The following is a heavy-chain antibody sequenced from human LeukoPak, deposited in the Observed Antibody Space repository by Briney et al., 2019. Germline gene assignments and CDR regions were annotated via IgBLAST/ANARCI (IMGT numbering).Heavy chain of an antibody. J-gene: IGHJ4*02. Sequence: GGSLRLSCAASGFTFSSYGRHWVRQAPGKGLEWVAFIRYDGSNKYYADSVKGRFTISRDNSNNTLYLQMNSLKAEDTAVYYCAKQIRRFLEWLFPPADYWGQGTLVTVSS. V-gene: IGHV3-30*02. CDR2: IRYDGSNK. CDR3: AKQIRRFLEWLFPPADY. CDR1: GFTFSSYG. D-gene: IGHD3-3*01.